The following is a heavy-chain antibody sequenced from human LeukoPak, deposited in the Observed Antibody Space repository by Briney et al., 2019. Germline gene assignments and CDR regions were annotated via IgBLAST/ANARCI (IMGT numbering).Heavy chain of an antibody. CDR1: GGSISSGDYY. CDR3: ARENYDILTGTN. Sequence: SETLSLTXTVSGGSISSGDYYWSWIRQPPGKGLEWIGYIYYSGSTYYNPSLKSRVTISVDTSKNQFSLKLSSVTAADTAVYYCARENYDILTGTNWGQGTLVTVSS. D-gene: IGHD3-9*01. CDR2: IYYSGST. J-gene: IGHJ4*02. V-gene: IGHV4-30-4*08.